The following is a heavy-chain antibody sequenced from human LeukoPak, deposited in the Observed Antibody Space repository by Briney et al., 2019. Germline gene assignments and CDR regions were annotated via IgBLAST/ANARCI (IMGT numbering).Heavy chain of an antibody. CDR1: GCTFTSYG. Sequence: GASVKVSCKASGCTFTSYGISWVRQAPGQGLEWKGWISAYNGNTNYAQKLQGRVTMTTDTSTSTAYMELRSLRSEDTAVYYCARVLWSEGFLVLFGTDGFDIWGQGTMVTVSS. V-gene: IGHV1-18*01. D-gene: IGHD3-3*01. J-gene: IGHJ3*02. CDR2: ISAYNGNT. CDR3: ARVLWSEGFLVLFGTDGFDI.